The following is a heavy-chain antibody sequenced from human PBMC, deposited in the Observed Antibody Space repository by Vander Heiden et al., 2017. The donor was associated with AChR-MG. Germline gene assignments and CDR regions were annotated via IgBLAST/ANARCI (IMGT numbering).Heavy chain of an antibody. CDR3: ARGGPKIPRYCSSTSCYTRWFDP. D-gene: IGHD2-2*02. V-gene: IGHV4-34*01. J-gene: IGHJ5*02. Sequence: QVQLQQWGAGLLTPSETLSLTCAVYGGSFSGYYWSWIRQPPGKGLEWIGEINHSGSTNYNPSLKSRVTISVDTSKNQFSLKLSSVTAADTAVYYCARGGPKIPRYCSSTSCYTRWFDPWGQGTLVTVSS. CDR1: GGSFSGYY. CDR2: INHSGST.